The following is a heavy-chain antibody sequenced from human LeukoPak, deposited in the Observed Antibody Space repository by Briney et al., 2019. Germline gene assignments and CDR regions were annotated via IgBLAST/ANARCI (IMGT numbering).Heavy chain of an antibody. V-gene: IGHV1-69*05. CDR3: ARALYETDYYYYYMDV. CDR1: GGTFSSYA. Sequence: GASVKVSCKASGGTFSSYAISWVRQAPGQGLEWMGGIIPIFGTANYAQKLQGRVTMTTDTSTSTAYMELRSLRSDDTAVYYCARALYETDYYYYYMDVWGKGTTVTVSS. CDR2: IIPIFGTA. J-gene: IGHJ6*03. D-gene: IGHD5/OR15-5a*01.